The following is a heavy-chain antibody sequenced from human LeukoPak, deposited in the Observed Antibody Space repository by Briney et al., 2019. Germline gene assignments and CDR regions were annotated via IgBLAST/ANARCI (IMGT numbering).Heavy chain of an antibody. CDR3: ARGDPGGRDY. CDR2: INHSGIT. V-gene: IGHV4-34*01. Sequence: SETLSLTCAVYGRSFSTYYWNWIRQPPGKGLEWIGEINHSGITNHNPSLKSRVIISVDTSKKQSSLRLTSVTAADTAVYYCARGDPGGRDYWGQGTLVTVSS. J-gene: IGHJ4*02. CDR1: GRSFSTYY. D-gene: IGHD3-10*01.